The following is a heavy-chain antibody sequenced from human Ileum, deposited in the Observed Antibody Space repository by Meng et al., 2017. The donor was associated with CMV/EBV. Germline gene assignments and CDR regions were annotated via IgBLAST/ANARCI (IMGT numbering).Heavy chain of an antibody. D-gene: IGHD3-3*01. Sequence: GGSLRLSCSASGFTFSSYAMNWVRQAPGKGLQWVSTISVSGGRTHYADSVKGRFTISRDNSKNMLFLQVNRMRAEDTAVYYCAKGVSVFGVVPDHWGQGTLVTVSS. V-gene: IGHV3-23*01. CDR3: AKGVSVFGVVPDH. CDR1: GFTFSSYA. J-gene: IGHJ4*02. CDR2: ISVSGGRT.